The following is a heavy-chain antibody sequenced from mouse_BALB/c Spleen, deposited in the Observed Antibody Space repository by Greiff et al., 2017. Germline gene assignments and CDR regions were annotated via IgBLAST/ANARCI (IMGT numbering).Heavy chain of an antibody. V-gene: IGHV5-9-3*01. CDR1: GFTFSSYA. J-gene: IGHJ3*01. Sequence: EVKLVESGGGLVKPGGSLKLSCAASGFTFSSYAMSWVRQTPEKRLEWVATISSGGSYTYYPDSVKGRFTLSRDNAKNTLYLQMSSLRSEDTAMYYCARHDDYDGFAYWGQGTLVTVSA. CDR3: ARHDDYDGFAY. CDR2: ISSGGSYT. D-gene: IGHD2-4*01.